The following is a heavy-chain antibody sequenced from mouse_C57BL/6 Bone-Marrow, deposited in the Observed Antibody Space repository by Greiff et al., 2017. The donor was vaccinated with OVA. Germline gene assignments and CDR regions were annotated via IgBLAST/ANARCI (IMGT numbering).Heavy chain of an antibody. CDR2: IHPNSGST. J-gene: IGHJ1*03. CDR3: ARARSLYYGSSHWYFDV. V-gene: IGHV1-64*01. D-gene: IGHD1-1*01. Sequence: VQLQQPGAELVKPGASVKLSCKASGYTFTSYWMHWVKQRPGQGLEWIGMIHPNSGSTNYNEKFKSKATLTVDKSSSTAYMQLSSLTSEDSAVYYCARARSLYYGSSHWYFDVWGTGTTVTVSS. CDR1: GYTFTSYW.